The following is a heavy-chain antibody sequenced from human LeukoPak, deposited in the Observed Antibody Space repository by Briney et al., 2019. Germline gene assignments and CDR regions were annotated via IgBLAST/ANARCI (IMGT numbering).Heavy chain of an antibody. CDR1: GGTFISYA. V-gene: IGHV1-69*10. CDR3: ARDTGIVVVTAPFDP. D-gene: IGHD2-21*02. CDR2: IIPILGIA. J-gene: IGHJ5*02. Sequence: ASVKVSFKASGGTFISYAISWVRQAPGQGREWMGRIIPILGIANYAQKFQGRVTITADKSTSTAYMELSSLRSEDTAVYYCARDTGIVVVTAPFDPWGQGTLVTVSS.